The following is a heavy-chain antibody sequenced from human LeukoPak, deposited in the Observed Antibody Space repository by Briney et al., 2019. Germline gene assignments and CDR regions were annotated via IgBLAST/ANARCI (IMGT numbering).Heavy chain of an antibody. V-gene: IGHV1-8*01. Sequence: ASVKVSCKASGYTFTSYDINWVRQATGQGLEWMGWMNPNSGNTGYAQKFQGRVTMTRNTSICTAYMELSSLRSEDTAVYYCARGAFSGMWGLVVSGYYHYGMDVWGQGTTVTVSS. CDR3: ARGAFSGMWGLVVSGYYHYGMDV. CDR2: MNPNSGNT. J-gene: IGHJ6*02. D-gene: IGHD3-22*01. CDR1: GYTFTSYD.